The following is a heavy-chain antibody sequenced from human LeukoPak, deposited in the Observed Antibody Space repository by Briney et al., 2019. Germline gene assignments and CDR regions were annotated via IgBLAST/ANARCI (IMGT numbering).Heavy chain of an antibody. CDR3: AKGRIDYGDYVYFDY. CDR2: ISGSGGST. D-gene: IGHD4-17*01. V-gene: IGHV3-23*01. CDR1: GSTFSSYA. J-gene: IGHJ4*02. Sequence: GGSLRLSCAASGSTFSSYAMSWVRQAPGRELEWVSAISGSGGSTYYADSVKGRFTISRDNSKNTLYLQMNSLRAEDTAVYYCAKGRIDYGDYVYFDYWGQGTLVTVSS.